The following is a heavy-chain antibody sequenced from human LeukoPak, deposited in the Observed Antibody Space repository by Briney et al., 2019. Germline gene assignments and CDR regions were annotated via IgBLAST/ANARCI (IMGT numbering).Heavy chain of an antibody. D-gene: IGHD3-22*01. Sequence: GGSLRLSCAASGFTVSSNYMSWVRQAPGKGLEWVSVIYSGGSTYYADSVKGRFTISRDNSKNTLYLQMNSLRAEDTAVYYCTRVPYYYDSSGATSNFDYWGQGTLVTVSS. CDR3: TRVPYYYDSSGATSNFDY. CDR2: IYSGGST. J-gene: IGHJ4*02. CDR1: GFTVSSNY. V-gene: IGHV3-66*01.